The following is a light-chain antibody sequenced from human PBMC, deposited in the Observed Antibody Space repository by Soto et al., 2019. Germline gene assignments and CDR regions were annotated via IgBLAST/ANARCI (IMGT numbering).Light chain of an antibody. J-gene: IGKJ4*01. CDR3: LQHDSYPLT. V-gene: IGKV1-17*03. CDR2: AAS. Sequence: DIRMTQSPSALSASVGDRVTITFRASQVIDRWLAWYQQKPGKAPKLLIYAASSLDSGVPSRFSGSGSGTEFTLTISSLQPEDFATYYCLQHDSYPLTFGGGTKVDIK. CDR1: QVIDRW.